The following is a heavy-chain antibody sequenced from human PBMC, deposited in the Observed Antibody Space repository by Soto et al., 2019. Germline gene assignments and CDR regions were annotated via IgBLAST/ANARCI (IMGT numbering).Heavy chain of an antibody. CDR3: AIRYGEPYYFDY. J-gene: IGHJ4*02. Sequence: QVQLQESGPGLVKPSETLSLTCTVSGGSISSYYWRWIRQPPGKGLEWIGYIYYSGSTNYNPSIKSRVTISVDTSKNQFSLKLSSVTAADTAVYYCAIRYGEPYYFDYWGQGTLVTVSS. CDR2: IYYSGST. D-gene: IGHD4-17*01. CDR1: GGSISSYY. V-gene: IGHV4-59*01.